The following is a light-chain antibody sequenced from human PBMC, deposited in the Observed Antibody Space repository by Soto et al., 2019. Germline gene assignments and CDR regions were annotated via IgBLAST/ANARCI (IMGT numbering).Light chain of an antibody. CDR2: DAS. J-gene: IGKJ1*01. V-gene: IGKV1-27*01. CDR3: QKYNSAPRT. Sequence: ITQSPTSLSSSVRGRSTIAVLASQDIRNFLAWYQKKPGKAPRLLIYDASALQSGVPSRFSALGSGTDFTLTISSLQPDDVAVYYCQKYNSAPRTFGQGTKVDI. CDR1: QDIRNF.